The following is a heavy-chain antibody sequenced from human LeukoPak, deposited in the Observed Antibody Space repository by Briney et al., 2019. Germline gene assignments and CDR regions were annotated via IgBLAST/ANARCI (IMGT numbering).Heavy chain of an antibody. CDR1: GYSFTSYW. CDR2: IYPGDSDT. J-gene: IGHJ3*02. D-gene: IGHD2-2*01. CDR3: ARFYGIPAAPANAFDI. V-gene: IGHV5-51*01. Sequence: GESLKISCKGSGYSFTSYWSGWVRQMPGKGLEWMGIIYPGDSDTRYSPSFQGQVTISADKSISTAYLQWSSLKASDTAMYYCARFYGIPAAPANAFDIWGQGTMVTVSS.